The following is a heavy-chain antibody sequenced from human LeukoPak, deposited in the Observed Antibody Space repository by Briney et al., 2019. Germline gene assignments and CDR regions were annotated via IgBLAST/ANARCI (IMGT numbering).Heavy chain of an antibody. J-gene: IGHJ6*03. D-gene: IGHD2-15*01. CDR1: GYSLTSYW. Sequence: GESLKISCKGSGYSLTSYWIGWVRQMPAKDLAWMGIIYPGDSDTRYSPSFQGQVTISADKSISTAYLQLSSLKASDTAMYYCARLGVVVVDWYYYMDVWGKGTTVTVSS. CDR3: ARLGVVVVDWYYYMDV. CDR2: IYPGDSDT. V-gene: IGHV5-51*01.